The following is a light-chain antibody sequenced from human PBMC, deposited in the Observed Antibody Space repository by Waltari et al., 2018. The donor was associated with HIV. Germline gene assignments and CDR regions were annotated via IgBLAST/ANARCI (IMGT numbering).Light chain of an antibody. Sequence: QSVLTQPPSVSGAPGQRVTISCTGSFSNIGAGYAVHWYQQLPGPAPQLPILATSNRPSGVPDRFSGSKSVTSAALAITGLRAEDEADYYCQSYDSSLSGSVFGTGTKVTVL. V-gene: IGLV1-40*01. J-gene: IGLJ1*01. CDR1: FSNIGAGYA. CDR3: QSYDSSLSGSV. CDR2: ATS.